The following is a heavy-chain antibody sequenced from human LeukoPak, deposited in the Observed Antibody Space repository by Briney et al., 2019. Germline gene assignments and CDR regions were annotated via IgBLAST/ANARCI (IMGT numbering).Heavy chain of an antibody. J-gene: IGHJ4*02. D-gene: IGHD3-16*01. CDR3: ARCLGGRCDYFDY. V-gene: IGHV4-59*08. CDR2: IYYSGST. Sequence: SETLSLTCTVSGGSISSYYWSWIRQPPGKGLEWIGYIYYSGSTNYNPSLKSRVSISVDTSKNQFSLRLSSVTAADTAVYYCARCLGGRCDYFDYWGQGTLVTVSS. CDR1: GGSISSYY.